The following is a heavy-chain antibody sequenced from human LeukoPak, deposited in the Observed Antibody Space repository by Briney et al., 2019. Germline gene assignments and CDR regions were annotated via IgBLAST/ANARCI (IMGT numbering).Heavy chain of an antibody. CDR3: ARMTTVGWFDP. Sequence: PGGSLRLSCAASGFTFSSYEMNWVRQAPGKGLEWVLYISSSGSTIYYADSVKGRFTISRDNAKNSLYLQMNSLRAEDTAVYYCARMTTVGWFDPWGQGTLVTVSS. CDR2: ISSSGSTI. D-gene: IGHD4-11*01. J-gene: IGHJ5*02. V-gene: IGHV3-48*03. CDR1: GFTFSSYE.